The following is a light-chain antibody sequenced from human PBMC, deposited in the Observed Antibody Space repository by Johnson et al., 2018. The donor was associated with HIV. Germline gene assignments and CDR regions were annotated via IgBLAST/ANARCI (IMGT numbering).Light chain of an antibody. CDR2: DNK. CDR3: GTWDSSLTSYV. V-gene: IGLV1-51*01. CDR1: SSNIGNNY. J-gene: IGLJ1*01. Sequence: QPVLTQPPSVSAAPGQKVTISCSGSSSNIGNNYVSWYQQLPGTAPKLLIYDNKKRPSGIADRFSASKSGTSATLDITGLQTGDEADYYCGTWDSSLTSYVFGAGTKVTVL.